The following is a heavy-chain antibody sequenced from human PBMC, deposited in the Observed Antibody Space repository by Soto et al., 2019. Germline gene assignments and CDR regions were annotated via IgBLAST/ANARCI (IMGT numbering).Heavy chain of an antibody. V-gene: IGHV4-31*03. CDR3: ARELLWLRYDAFDI. Sequence: SETLSLTCTVSGGSISSGGYYWSWIRQHPGKGLEWIGYIYYSGSTYYNPSLKSRVTISVDTSKNQFSLKLSSVTAADTAVYYCARELLWLRYDAFDIWGQGTMVTVSS. D-gene: IGHD5-12*01. J-gene: IGHJ3*02. CDR2: IYYSGST. CDR1: GGSISSGGYY.